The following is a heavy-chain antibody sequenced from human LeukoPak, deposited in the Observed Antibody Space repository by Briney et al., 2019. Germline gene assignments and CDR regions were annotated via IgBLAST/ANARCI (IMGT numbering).Heavy chain of an antibody. Sequence: GESLKISCKGSGYSFTSYWIGWVRQMPGKGLEWMGVIYPGDSDTRYSPSFQGQVTISADKSISPAYLQWSRLKASDTAMYYRARRPPYQLLTSYAFDIWGQGTMVTVSS. CDR3: ARRPPYQLLTSYAFDI. D-gene: IGHD2-2*01. J-gene: IGHJ3*02. CDR2: IYPGDSDT. CDR1: GYSFTSYW. V-gene: IGHV5-51*01.